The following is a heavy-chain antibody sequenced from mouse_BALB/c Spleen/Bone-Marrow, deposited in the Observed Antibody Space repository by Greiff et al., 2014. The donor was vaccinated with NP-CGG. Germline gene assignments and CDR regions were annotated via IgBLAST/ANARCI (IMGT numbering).Heavy chain of an antibody. CDR2: INPSNGGI. V-gene: IGHV1S16*01. CDR1: GYTFTSYW. Sequence: QVQLQQPGAELVKPGASVRLSCKASGYTFTSYWMHWVKLRPGHGFAWIGEINPSNGGINYNEKFKRKATLTVDKSSSTAYMQLSSLTSEDSAVYYCTIPPIFYAMDYWGQGTSVTVSS. J-gene: IGHJ4*01. CDR3: TIPPIFYAMDY.